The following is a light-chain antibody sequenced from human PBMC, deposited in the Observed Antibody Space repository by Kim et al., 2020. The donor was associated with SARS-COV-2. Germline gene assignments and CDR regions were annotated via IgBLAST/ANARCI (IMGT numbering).Light chain of an antibody. V-gene: IGLV3-27*01. CDR2: KDS. CDR3: YSAADNTGV. CDR1: VLAKKY. Sequence: VSPGQTARITCSGDVLAKKYARWFQQKPGQAPVLVIYKDSERPSGIPERFSGSSSGTTVTLTISGAQVEDEADYYCYSAADNTGVFGGGTQLTVL. J-gene: IGLJ2*01.